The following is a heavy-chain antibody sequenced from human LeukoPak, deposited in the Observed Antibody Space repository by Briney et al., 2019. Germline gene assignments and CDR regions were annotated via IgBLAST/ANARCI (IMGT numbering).Heavy chain of an antibody. CDR2: ISSSGSTI. V-gene: IGHV3-11*01. CDR1: GFTFSDYY. J-gene: IGHJ4*02. D-gene: IGHD3-10*01. CDR3: AREDVYYYGSGSYPLDY. Sequence: GGSLRLSCAASGFTFSDYYMSWIRQAPGKGLEWVSYISSSGSTIYYADSVKGRFTISRDNAKSSLYLQMNSLRAEDTAVYYCAREDVYYYGSGSYPLDYWGQGTLVTVSS.